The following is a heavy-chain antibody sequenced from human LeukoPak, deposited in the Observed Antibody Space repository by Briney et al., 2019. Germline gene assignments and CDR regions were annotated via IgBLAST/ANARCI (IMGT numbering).Heavy chain of an antibody. D-gene: IGHD3-10*01. Sequence: GESLKISCKGSGYSFTSYCIGWVRQMPGKGLEWMGIIYPGDSDTRYSPSFQGQVTISADKSISTAYLQWSSLKASDTAMCYCARHLGYYGSGSYFPYYFDYWGQGTLVTVSS. CDR1: GYSFTSYC. CDR3: ARHLGYYGSGSYFPYYFDY. V-gene: IGHV5-51*01. J-gene: IGHJ4*02. CDR2: IYPGDSDT.